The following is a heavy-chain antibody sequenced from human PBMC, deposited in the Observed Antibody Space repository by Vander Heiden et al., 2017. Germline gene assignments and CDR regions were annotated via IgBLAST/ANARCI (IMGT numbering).Heavy chain of an antibody. CDR2: LDWNGGAI. V-gene: IGHV3-20*04. Sequence: EVQLVPSGGRVVRPGGSLRLSWIASGFRLCDHGMHWVRQGPGKGPEWVSGLDWNGGAINYADSVRGRFTISRDNAKKSLYLQMNNVRAEDTAVYYCARDPTPFTVTPYYFDYWGQGALVTVSS. D-gene: IGHD4-4*01. J-gene: IGHJ4*02. CDR3: ARDPTPFTVTPYYFDY. CDR1: GFRLCDHG.